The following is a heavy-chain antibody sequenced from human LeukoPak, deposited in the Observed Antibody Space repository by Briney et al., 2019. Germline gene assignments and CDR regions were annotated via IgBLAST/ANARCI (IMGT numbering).Heavy chain of an antibody. CDR3: AMSGVCAGDCYISN. D-gene: IGHD2-21*02. V-gene: IGHV3-21*01. J-gene: IGHJ4*02. CDR2: ISSRSSNI. CDR1: GFTFSSYS. Sequence: GGSLRLSCAASGFTFSSYSMNWVRQAPGKGLEWVSSISSRSSNIYYADSVKGRFTISRDNAKNSLYLQLNSLRAEDTAVYYCAMSGVCAGDCYISNWGQGTLVTVSS.